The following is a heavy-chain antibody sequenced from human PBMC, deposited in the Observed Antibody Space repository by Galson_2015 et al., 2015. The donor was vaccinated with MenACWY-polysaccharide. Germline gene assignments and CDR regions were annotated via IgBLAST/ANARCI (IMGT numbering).Heavy chain of an antibody. D-gene: IGHD5-12*01. CDR2: MSGSGGST. J-gene: IGHJ4*02. CDR1: GFTFGSYA. V-gene: IGHV3-23*01. CDR3: ARLSGYTYRSPYYSDY. Sequence: SLRLSCAAAGFTFGSYAMSWVRQAPGKGLGWVSSMSGSGGSTYYGDSVKGRFTISRDNSKNTLYLQMNSLRAEDTAIYYCARLSGYTYRSPYYSDYWGQGTLVTVSS.